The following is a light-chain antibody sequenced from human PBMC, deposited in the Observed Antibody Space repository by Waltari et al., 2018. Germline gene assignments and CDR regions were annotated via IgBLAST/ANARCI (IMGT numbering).Light chain of an antibody. V-gene: IGLV2-8*01. CDR2: EVT. CDR3: SSYAGSNNLGV. Sequence: QSALTQPPSASGSPGQSVTLPCSGTSGDVGGYNYVPWYQQHPGKAPKLLIYEVTKRPSGVPDRFSGSKSGSTASLTVSGLQAEDEADYYCSSYAGSNNLGVFGTGTKVTVL. J-gene: IGLJ1*01. CDR1: SGDVGGYNY.